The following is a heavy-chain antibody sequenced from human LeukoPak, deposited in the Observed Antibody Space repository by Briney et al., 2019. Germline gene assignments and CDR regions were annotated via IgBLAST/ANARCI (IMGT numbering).Heavy chain of an antibody. CDR1: GFTFSSYG. CDR3: ARVLGYYGSGSYYSPLDY. V-gene: IGHV3-33*01. J-gene: IGHJ4*02. D-gene: IGHD3-10*01. Sequence: RTGGSLRLSCAASGFTFSSYGMHWVRQAPGKGLGWVAVIWYDGSNKYYADSVKGRFTISRDNSKNTLYLQMNSLRAEDTAVYYCARVLGYYGSGSYYSPLDYWGQGTLVTVSS. CDR2: IWYDGSNK.